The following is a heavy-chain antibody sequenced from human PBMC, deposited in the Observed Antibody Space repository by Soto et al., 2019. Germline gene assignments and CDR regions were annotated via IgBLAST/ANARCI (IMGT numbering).Heavy chain of an antibody. CDR1: GGSISSTSYY. D-gene: IGHD3-16*01. CDR2: IYYNGST. J-gene: IGHJ4*01. CDR3: ARRGVRRGGLDY. V-gene: IGHV4-39*01. Sequence: SETLSLTCTVSGGSISSTSYYWGWIRQPPGKGLEWIGSIYYNGSTYYNPSLKSRVTISVDTSKNQFSLKLSSVTAADTAVYYCARRGVRRGGLDYWGQGALVTVSS.